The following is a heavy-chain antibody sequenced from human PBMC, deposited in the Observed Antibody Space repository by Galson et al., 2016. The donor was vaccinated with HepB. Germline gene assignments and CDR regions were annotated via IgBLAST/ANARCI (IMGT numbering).Heavy chain of an antibody. J-gene: IGHJ6*02. CDR3: ARGPPPSLRFLEWLFYYGMDV. V-gene: IGHV1-46*01. CDR1: GYTFTSYY. Sequence: SVKVSCKASGYTFTSYYAHWVRQAPGQGLEWMGIINPSGGSTSYAQKFQGRVTMTRDTSTSTVYMDMSSLRSEDTAVYYCARGPPPSLRFLEWLFYYGMDVWGQGTTVTVSS. D-gene: IGHD3-3*01. CDR2: INPSGGST.